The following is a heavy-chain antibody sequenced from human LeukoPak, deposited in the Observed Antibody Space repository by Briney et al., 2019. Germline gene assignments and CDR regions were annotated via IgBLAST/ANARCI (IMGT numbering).Heavy chain of an antibody. Sequence: SETLSLTCTVSGGSISSSSYYWGWIRQPPGKGLEWIGSIYYSGSTYYNPSLKSLVTISVDTSKNQFSLKLSSVTAADTAVYYCASHHGIAAAGIFDYWGQGTLVTVSS. CDR2: IYYSGST. D-gene: IGHD6-13*01. J-gene: IGHJ4*02. CDR3: ASHHGIAAAGIFDY. CDR1: GGSISSSSYY. V-gene: IGHV4-39*01.